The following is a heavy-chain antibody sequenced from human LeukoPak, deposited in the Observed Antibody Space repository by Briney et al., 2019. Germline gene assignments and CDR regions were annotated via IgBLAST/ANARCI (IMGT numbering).Heavy chain of an antibody. V-gene: IGHV3-21*01. CDR2: ISSSSDYI. CDR1: EFTFSSYN. J-gene: IGHJ4*02. Sequence: GGSLRLSCAASEFTFSSYNMNWVRQAPGKGLEWVSSISSSSDYIYYADSVKGRFTISRDNAKNSLYLQMNSLRVEDTAVYYCARCTTGRTFGSLREIKRSREIDYWGQGTLVTVSS. CDR3: ARCTTGRTFGSLREIKRSREIDY. D-gene: IGHD1-1*01.